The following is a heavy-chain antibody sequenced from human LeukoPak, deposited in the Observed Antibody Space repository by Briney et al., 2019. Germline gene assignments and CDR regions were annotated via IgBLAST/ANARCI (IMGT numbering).Heavy chain of an antibody. J-gene: IGHJ4*02. CDR2: VWYDGNRK. V-gene: IGHV3-30*02. CDR1: GFTFSDYA. CDR3: VSMVRGIGY. D-gene: IGHD3-10*01. Sequence: QTGGSLRLSCASSGFTFSDYAMHWVRQAPGKGLEWVTLVWYDGNRKYYADSVKGRFTISRDNSKNSVYLQLNSLRPEDTAMYYCVSMVRGIGYWGQGTLVTVSS.